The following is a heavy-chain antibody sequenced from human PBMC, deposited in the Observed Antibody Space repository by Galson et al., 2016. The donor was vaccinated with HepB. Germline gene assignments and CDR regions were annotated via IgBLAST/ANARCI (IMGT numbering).Heavy chain of an antibody. Sequence: TLSLTCAVSGDSISSGDYSWTWIRQPPGKDLAWIGHIYYTGITYYSPSLKSRVTMSVDRSKNQFSLHLSSVIAADTAVYYCARGPRLLRAVGDMVSYFDYWGQGTLVAFSS. D-gene: IGHD2-15*01. J-gene: IGHJ4*02. V-gene: IGHV4-30-2*01. CDR2: IYYTGIT. CDR3: ARGPRLLRAVGDMVSYFDY. CDR1: GDSISSGDYS.